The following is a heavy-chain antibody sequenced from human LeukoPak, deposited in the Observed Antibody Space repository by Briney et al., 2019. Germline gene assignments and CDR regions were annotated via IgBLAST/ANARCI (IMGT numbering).Heavy chain of an antibody. V-gene: IGHV1-2*02. Sequence: ASVKVSCKASGYTFTGYYMHWVRQAPGQGLEWMGWINPNSGGTNYAQKLQGRVTMTTDISTSTAYMVLRNLTSDDTAVYYCARGYSSSSDLEYWGQGTLVTVSS. CDR3: ARGYSSSSDLEY. J-gene: IGHJ4*02. D-gene: IGHD6-6*01. CDR2: INPNSGGT. CDR1: GYTFTGYY.